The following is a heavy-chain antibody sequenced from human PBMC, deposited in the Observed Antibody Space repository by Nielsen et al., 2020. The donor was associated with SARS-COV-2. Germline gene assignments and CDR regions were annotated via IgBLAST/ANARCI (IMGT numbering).Heavy chain of an antibody. Sequence: ASVKVSCKASGGTFSSYAISWVRQAPGQGLEWMGWISAYNGNTNYAQKLQGRVTMTTDTSTSTAYMELRSLRSGDTAVYYCARAWLDSSSWYGAGGMDVWGQGTTVTVSS. CDR3: ARAWLDSSSWYGAGGMDV. J-gene: IGHJ6*02. D-gene: IGHD6-13*01. CDR1: GGTFSSYA. V-gene: IGHV1-18*01. CDR2: ISAYNGNT.